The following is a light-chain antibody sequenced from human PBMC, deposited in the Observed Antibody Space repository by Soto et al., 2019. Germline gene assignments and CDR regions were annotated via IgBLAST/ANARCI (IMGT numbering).Light chain of an antibody. V-gene: IGKV3-20*01. Sequence: EIVLTQFPGALSLSPGERVTLSCRASQTVSNTYLARYQQKSGQAPKFLIYGASNRATGIPDRFSGSGSGTDFILTISRLEPEDFAAYYCQQYGALPPTFGGGTKVEIK. J-gene: IGKJ4*01. CDR3: QQYGALPPT. CDR2: GAS. CDR1: QTVSNTY.